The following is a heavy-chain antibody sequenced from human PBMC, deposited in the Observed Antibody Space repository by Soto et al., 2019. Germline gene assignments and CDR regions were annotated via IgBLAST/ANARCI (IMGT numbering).Heavy chain of an antibody. D-gene: IGHD5-18*01. Sequence: GGSLRLSCAGSGFTLSSYAMSWVRQAPGKGLEWVSAISGSGDSTYYADSVKGRFTISRHNAKNSLYLQMNNLRDEDTAMYFCAREMTQLWCLDYWGQGALVTVSS. CDR1: GFTLSSYA. J-gene: IGHJ4*02. V-gene: IGHV3-23*01. CDR3: AREMTQLWCLDY. CDR2: ISGSGDST.